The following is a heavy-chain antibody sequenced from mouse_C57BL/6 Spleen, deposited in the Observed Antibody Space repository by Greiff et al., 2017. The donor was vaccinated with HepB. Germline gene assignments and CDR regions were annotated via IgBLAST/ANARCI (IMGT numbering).Heavy chain of an antibody. Sequence: VQRVESGAELARPGASVKLSCKASGYTFTSYGISWVKQRTGQGLEWIGEIYPRSGNTYYNEKFKGKATLTADKSSSTAYMELRSLTSEDSAVYFCARSAITTVVYFDYWGQGTTLTVSS. CDR1: GYTFTSYG. D-gene: IGHD1-1*01. J-gene: IGHJ2*01. CDR3: ARSAITTVVYFDY. V-gene: IGHV1-81*01. CDR2: IYPRSGNT.